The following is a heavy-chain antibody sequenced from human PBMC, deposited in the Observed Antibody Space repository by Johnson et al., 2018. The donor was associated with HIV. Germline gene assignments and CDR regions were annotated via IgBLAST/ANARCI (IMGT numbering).Heavy chain of an antibody. CDR2: ISYDGSNK. D-gene: IGHD1-26*01. Sequence: QVQLVESGEGVVQPGRSLRLSCAASGFTFSSYAMHWVRQAPGKGLEWVAVISYDGSNKYYADSVKGRFTISRDNSKNTLYLQMNSLRAEDTAVYYCAREVGNAGAFDIWGQGTMVTVSS. J-gene: IGHJ3*02. CDR3: AREVGNAGAFDI. CDR1: GFTFSSYA. V-gene: IGHV3-30-3*01.